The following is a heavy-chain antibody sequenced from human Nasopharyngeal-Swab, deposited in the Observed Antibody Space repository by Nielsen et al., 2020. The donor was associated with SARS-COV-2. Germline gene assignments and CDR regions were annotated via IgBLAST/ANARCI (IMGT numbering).Heavy chain of an antibody. CDR1: GYTFTSYG. D-gene: IGHD6-13*01. CDR2: ISAYNGNT. Sequence: ASAKVSCRASGYTFTSYGISWVRQAPGQGLEWMGWISAYNGNTNYAQKLQGRVTMTTDTSTSTAYMELRSLRSDDTAVYYCARVRGGSSSWYQGSDAFDIWGQGTMVTVSS. V-gene: IGHV1-18*04. CDR3: ARVRGGSSSWYQGSDAFDI. J-gene: IGHJ3*02.